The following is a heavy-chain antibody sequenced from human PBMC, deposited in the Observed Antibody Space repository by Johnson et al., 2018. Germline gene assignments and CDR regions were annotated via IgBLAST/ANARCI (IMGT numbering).Heavy chain of an antibody. CDR3: TRGDPRVSGGNWYFDL. CDR1: GDTFTNYA. J-gene: IGHJ2*01. CDR2: INARNGNT. Sequence: VQLVESGAEVRKPGASXKLSCKDSGDTFTNYAIHWVRQAPGQRLEWRGWINARNGNTKYSQRFPGRVSLTRDTSPSTAYMELSRLRFEDTAIYYRTRGDPRVSGGNWYFDLWGRGTLVTVSS. D-gene: IGHD2-15*01. V-gene: IGHV1-3*01.